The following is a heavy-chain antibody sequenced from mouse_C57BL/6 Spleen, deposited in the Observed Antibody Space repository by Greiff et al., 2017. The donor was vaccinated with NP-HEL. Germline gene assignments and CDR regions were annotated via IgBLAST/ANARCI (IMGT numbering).Heavy chain of an antibody. CDR3: TRLYYGSSYAY. Sequence: VQLQQSGAELVRPGASVTLSCKASGYTFTDYEMHWVKQTPVHGLEWIGAIDPETGGTAYNQKFKGKAILTADKSSSTASMELRSLTSEDSAVYYCTRLYYGSSYAYWGQGTLVTVSA. J-gene: IGHJ3*01. CDR1: GYTFTDYE. CDR2: IDPETGGT. D-gene: IGHD1-1*01. V-gene: IGHV1-15*01.